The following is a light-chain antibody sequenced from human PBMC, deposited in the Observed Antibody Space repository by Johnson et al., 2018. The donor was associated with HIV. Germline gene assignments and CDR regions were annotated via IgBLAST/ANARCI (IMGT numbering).Light chain of an antibody. CDR1: SSNIGNND. CDR3: LPGDSGPRTYI. V-gene: IGLV1-51*01. Sequence: QSVLTQPPSVSAAPGQKVTISCSGSSSNIGNNDVSWYQQPPGTAPKLLIYDNNKRPSGIPDRFSGSKSGTSVTLGITGLQSGDEGDYNSLPGDSGPRTYIFESGAKVTVL. J-gene: IGLJ1*01. CDR2: DNN.